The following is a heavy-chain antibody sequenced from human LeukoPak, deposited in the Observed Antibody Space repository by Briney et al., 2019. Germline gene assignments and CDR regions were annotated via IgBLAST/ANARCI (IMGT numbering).Heavy chain of an antibody. D-gene: IGHD1-1*01. CDR3: AKVSATSGWNVDY. Sequence: PGGSLRLSCAASRFTFSSYSMNWVRQAPGKGLEWVSSISSSGSYIYYADSVKGRFTISRDNAKNSLYLQMNSLRAEDTAVYYCAKVSATSGWNVDYWGQGTLVTVSS. J-gene: IGHJ4*02. CDR2: ISSSGSYI. V-gene: IGHV3-21*04. CDR1: RFTFSSYS.